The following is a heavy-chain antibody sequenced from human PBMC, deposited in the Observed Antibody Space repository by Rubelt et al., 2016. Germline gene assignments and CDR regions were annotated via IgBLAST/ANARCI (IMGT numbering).Heavy chain of an antibody. D-gene: IGHD4-17*01. V-gene: IGHV4-39*01. CDR2: IFSSGST. Sequence: QQQLQESGPGLVKPSETLSLTCIVSGGSISGSSYYWGWIRQPPGKGLEWIASIFSSGSTSYSPSLKRRVTISVDTSKNQFSRKLKSVTAADTAVYYCARRRTVPQNWFDPWGQGTLVTVSS. CDR3: ARRRTVPQNWFDP. J-gene: IGHJ5*02. CDR1: GGSISGSSYY.